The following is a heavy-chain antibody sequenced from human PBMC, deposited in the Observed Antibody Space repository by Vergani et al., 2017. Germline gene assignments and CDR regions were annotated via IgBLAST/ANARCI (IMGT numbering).Heavy chain of an antibody. J-gene: IGHJ4*02. D-gene: IGHD2-15*01. V-gene: IGHV4-61*02. CDR3: ARSRPYCTSGSCPAI. CDR1: GESIRSGSHY. Sequence: QLQLQESGPGLVKPSETLSLTCAVSGESIRSGSHYWSWIRQPAGKGPEWIGHIHTGGSTDLNPSFKSRVSISVDPSKSQFSLKLNSVTVADTAVYYCARSRPYCTSGSCPAIWVQGTLVTVSS. CDR2: IHTGGST.